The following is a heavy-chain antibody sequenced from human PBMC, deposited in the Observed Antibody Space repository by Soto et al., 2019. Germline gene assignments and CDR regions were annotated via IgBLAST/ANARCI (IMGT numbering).Heavy chain of an antibody. J-gene: IGHJ4*02. Sequence: EVQLLESGGGLVQPGGSLRLSCAASGFTFSSYAMSWVRQAPGKGLEWVSAISGSGGSTYYADSVKGRFTISRDNSKNTLYLQMNSLRAEDTAVYYCAKDHGIVVGTNERFDYWGQGTLVTVSS. CDR1: GFTFSSYA. V-gene: IGHV3-23*01. D-gene: IGHD2-15*01. CDR3: AKDHGIVVGTNERFDY. CDR2: ISGSGGST.